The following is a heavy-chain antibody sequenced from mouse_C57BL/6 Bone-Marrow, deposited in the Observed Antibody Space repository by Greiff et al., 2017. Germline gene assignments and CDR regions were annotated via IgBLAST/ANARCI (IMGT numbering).Heavy chain of an antibody. D-gene: IGHD2-12*01. CDR1: GYTFTEYT. CDR3: ARHEDVLYPLRRVSSWFAY. J-gene: IGHJ3*01. V-gene: IGHV1-62-2*01. CDR2: FYPGSGSI. Sequence: QVQLQQSGAELVKPGASVKLSCKASGYTFTEYTIHWVKQRSGQGLEWIGWFYPGSGSIKYNEKFKDKATLTADKSSSTVYMELSRLTSEDSAVXFCARHEDVLYPLRRVSSWFAYWGQGTLVTVSA.